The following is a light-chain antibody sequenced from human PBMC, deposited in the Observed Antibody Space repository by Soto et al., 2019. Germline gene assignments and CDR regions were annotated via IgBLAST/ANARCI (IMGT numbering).Light chain of an antibody. CDR2: GAS. CDR1: QSVSSSY. Sequence: EIVLTQSPGTLSLSPGERATLSCRASQSVSSSYLAWYQQKPGQAPRLLIYGASTRATGIPARFSGSGSGTEFTLTISSLQPDDFATYYCQQYNSYRAFGQGTKVDI. V-gene: IGKV3-20*01. CDR3: QQYNSYRA. J-gene: IGKJ1*01.